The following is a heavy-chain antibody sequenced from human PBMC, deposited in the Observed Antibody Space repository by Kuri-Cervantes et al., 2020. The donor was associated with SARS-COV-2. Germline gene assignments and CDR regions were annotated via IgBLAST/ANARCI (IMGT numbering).Heavy chain of an antibody. D-gene: IGHD1-26*01. CDR3: ARGALCEKCVISEEPFDY. Sequence: SETLSLTCTVSGGSISSYYWSWIRQPPGKGLEWIGYIYYSGSTNYNPSLKSRVTISVDTSKNQFSLKLSSVTAADTAVYYCARGALCEKCVISEEPFDYWGQGTLVTVSS. V-gene: IGHV4-59*01. CDR1: GGSISSYY. J-gene: IGHJ4*02. CDR2: IYYSGST.